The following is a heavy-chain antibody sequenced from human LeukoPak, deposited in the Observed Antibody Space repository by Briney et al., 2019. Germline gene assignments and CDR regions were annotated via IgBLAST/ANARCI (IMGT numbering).Heavy chain of an antibody. CDR1: GGSISTFY. V-gene: IGHV4-4*07. CDR2: IYTSGST. D-gene: IGHD2-2*01. CDR3: ARDRRGAYGSSLYYMDV. J-gene: IGHJ6*03. Sequence: KPSETLSLTCTVSGGSISTFYWSWIRQPAGKGLEWIGRIYTSGSTNYNPSLKSRVTMSLDTSKSQFSLKLSSVTAADTAVYYCARDRRGAYGSSLYYMDVWGKGTTVTVSS.